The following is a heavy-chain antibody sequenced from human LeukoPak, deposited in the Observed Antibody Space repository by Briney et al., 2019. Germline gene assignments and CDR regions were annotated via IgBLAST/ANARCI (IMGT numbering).Heavy chain of an antibody. CDR2: IYYSGNT. Sequence: SETLSLTCTVSGVSISSSNSYWGWIRQPPGKGREGIGSIYYSGNTYYNASLKSQVSISIDTSKNQFSLKLTSVTAADTAVYYCARQTGSGLFILPGGQGTLVTVSS. CDR1: GVSISSSNSY. J-gene: IGHJ4*02. V-gene: IGHV4-39*01. D-gene: IGHD3/OR15-3a*01. CDR3: ARQTGSGLFILP.